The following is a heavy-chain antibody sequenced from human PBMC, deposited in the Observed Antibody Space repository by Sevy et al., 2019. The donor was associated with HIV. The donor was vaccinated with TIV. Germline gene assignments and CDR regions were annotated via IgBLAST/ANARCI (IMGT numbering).Heavy chain of an antibody. D-gene: IGHD2-8*01. J-gene: IGHJ6*02. CDR1: GFTFSTYD. CDR2: IRYDGSSK. Sequence: GGSLRLSCAASGFTFSTYDMHWVRQAPGKGLEWVAYIRYDGSSKYYADSVRGRFTISRDNSKNTLYLQMNSLRAEDTAVYYCARVRKTTQEWLEELDYYYGVDVWGQWTTVTVSS. V-gene: IGHV3-30*02. CDR3: ARVRKTTQEWLEELDYYYGVDV.